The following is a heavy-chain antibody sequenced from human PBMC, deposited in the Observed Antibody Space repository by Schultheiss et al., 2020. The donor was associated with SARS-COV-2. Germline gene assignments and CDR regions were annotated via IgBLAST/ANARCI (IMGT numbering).Heavy chain of an antibody. Sequence: GSLRLSCAASGFTFSSYGMHWVRQAPGKGLEWVAVISYDGSNKYYADSAKGRFTISRDNAKNSLYLQMNSLRDEDTAVYYCARDRLLFDVGYFDYWGQGTLVTVSS. J-gene: IGHJ4*02. CDR2: ISYDGSNK. CDR1: GFTFSSYG. CDR3: ARDRLLFDVGYFDY. V-gene: IGHV3-30*03. D-gene: IGHD2/OR15-2a*01.